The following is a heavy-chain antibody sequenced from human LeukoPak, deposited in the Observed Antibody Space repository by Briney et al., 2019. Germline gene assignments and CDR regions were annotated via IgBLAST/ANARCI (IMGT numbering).Heavy chain of an antibody. Sequence: GSSVKVSCKASGGTFSSYAISWVRQATGQGLEWMGWMNPNSGNTGYAQKFQGRVTMTRNTSISTAYMELSSLRSEDTAVYYCALYYDYVWGSYRTNYYYGMDVWGQGTTVTVSS. CDR1: GGTFSSYA. CDR3: ALYYDYVWGSYRTNYYYGMDV. CDR2: MNPNSGNT. V-gene: IGHV1-8*02. D-gene: IGHD3-16*02. J-gene: IGHJ6*02.